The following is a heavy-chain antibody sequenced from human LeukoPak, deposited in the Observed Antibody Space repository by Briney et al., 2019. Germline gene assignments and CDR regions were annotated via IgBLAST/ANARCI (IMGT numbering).Heavy chain of an antibody. Sequence: SQTLSLTCTVSGGSISSGGYYWSWIRQHPGKGLEWIGYIYYSGSTYYNPSLKSRVTISVDTSKNQFSLKLSSVTAADTAVYYCARGRRRTIVVVPAAIYNWFDPWGQGTLVTVSS. J-gene: IGHJ5*02. CDR3: ARGRRRTIVVVPAAIYNWFDP. D-gene: IGHD2-2*01. CDR2: IYYSGST. CDR1: GGSISSGGYY. V-gene: IGHV4-31*03.